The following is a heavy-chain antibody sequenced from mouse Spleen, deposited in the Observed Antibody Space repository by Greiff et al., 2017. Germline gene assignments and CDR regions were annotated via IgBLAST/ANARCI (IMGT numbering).Heavy chain of an antibody. CDR1: GYTFTSYW. D-gene: IGHD2-14*01. CDR2: IYPGSGNT. V-gene: IGHV1-74*01. Sequence: QVQLQQPGAELVKPGASVKVSCKASGYTFTSYWMHWVKQRPGQGLEWIGRIYPGSGNTYYNEKFKGKATLTADKSSSTAYMQLSSLTSEDSAVYFCEAYYRYDDYFDYWGQGTTLTVSS. CDR3: EAYYRYDDYFDY. J-gene: IGHJ2*01.